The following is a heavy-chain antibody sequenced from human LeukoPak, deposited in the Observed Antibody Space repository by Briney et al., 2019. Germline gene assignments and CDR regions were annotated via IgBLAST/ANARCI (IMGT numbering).Heavy chain of an antibody. Sequence: GASVKVSCKASGYTFDIYGIAWVRQAAGQGLEWMGWIATYNGKTDYAQNLQGRVTMTTDLSTGTAYMELRSLRSDDTAVYYCARVYNSYYYYMDVWGKGTPVTVSS. V-gene: IGHV1-18*01. CDR2: IATYNGKT. J-gene: IGHJ6*03. CDR3: ARVYNSYYYYMDV. CDR1: GYTFDIYG. D-gene: IGHD1-14*01.